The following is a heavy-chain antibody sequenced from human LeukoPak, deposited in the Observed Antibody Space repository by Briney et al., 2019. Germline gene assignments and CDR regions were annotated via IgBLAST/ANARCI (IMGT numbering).Heavy chain of an antibody. D-gene: IGHD6-19*01. J-gene: IGHJ4*02. CDR2: ISGSGGST. Sequence: GGTLRLSCAASGFTFSSYGMSWVRQAPGKGLEWVSAISGSGGSTYYADSVKGRFTISRDNSKNTLYLQMNSLRAEDTAVYYCAKDFGGDSSGWFDYWGQGTLVTVSS. CDR3: AKDFGGDSSGWFDY. CDR1: GFTFSSYG. V-gene: IGHV3-23*01.